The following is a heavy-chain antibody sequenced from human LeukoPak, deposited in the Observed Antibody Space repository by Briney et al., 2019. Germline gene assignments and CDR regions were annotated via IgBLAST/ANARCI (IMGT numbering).Heavy chain of an antibody. V-gene: IGHV3-48*03. CDR1: GFTFSSYE. CDR3: ARDPRGPTGYDSSARDTFDH. CDR2: ISSSGSTI. Sequence: GGSLRLSCAASGFTFSSYEMNWVRQAPGKGLEWVSYISSSGSTIYYADSVKGRFTISRDNAKNSLYLQMNSLRAEDTAVYYCARDPRGPTGYDSSARDTFDHWGQGTLVSVSS. J-gene: IGHJ4*02. D-gene: IGHD3-22*01.